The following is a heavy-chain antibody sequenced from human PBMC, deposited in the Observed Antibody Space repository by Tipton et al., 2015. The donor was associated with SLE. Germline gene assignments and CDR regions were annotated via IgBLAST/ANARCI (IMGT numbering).Heavy chain of an antibody. J-gene: IGHJ4*02. Sequence: TLSLTCTVSGGSISSSSYYWGWVRQPPGKGLKWIGSIYYSGSTYYNPSLKSRVTISVDTSKNQFSLNLTSVSAADAAVYYCARHLQRLFSYAFDGTLNYWGQGILVTVSS. D-gene: IGHD5-18*01. CDR3: ARHLQRLFSYAFDGTLNY. CDR2: IYYSGST. CDR1: GGSISSSSYY. V-gene: IGHV4-39*01.